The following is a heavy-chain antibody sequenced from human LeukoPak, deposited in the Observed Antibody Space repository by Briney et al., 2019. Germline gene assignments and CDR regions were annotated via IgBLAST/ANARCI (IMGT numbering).Heavy chain of an antibody. CDR1: GFTFSSYA. CDR3: ARNRSGWQLTYYYYYYMDV. CDR2: ISYDGSNK. D-gene: IGHD6-19*01. J-gene: IGHJ6*03. Sequence: QTGGSLRLSCAASGFTFSSYAMHWVRQAPGKGLEWVAVISYDGSNKYYADSVKGRFTISRDNSKNTLYLQMNSLRAEDTAVYYCARNRSGWQLTYYYYYYMDVWGKGTTVTVSS. V-gene: IGHV3-30*04.